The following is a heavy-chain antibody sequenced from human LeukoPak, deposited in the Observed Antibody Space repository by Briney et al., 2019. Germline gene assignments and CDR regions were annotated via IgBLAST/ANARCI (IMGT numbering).Heavy chain of an antibody. V-gene: IGHV3-21*01. J-gene: IGHJ3*02. CDR2: ISSSSSYI. D-gene: IGHD3-10*01. CDR1: GFTFSSYS. Sequence: PGGSLRLSCAASGFTFSSYSMTWVRQAPGKGLEWVSSISSSSSYIYYADSVKGRFTISRDSAKNSLYLQMNSLRAEDTAVYYCARSGYGSGSYYPQYAFDIWGQGTMVTVSS. CDR3: ARSGYGSGSYYPQYAFDI.